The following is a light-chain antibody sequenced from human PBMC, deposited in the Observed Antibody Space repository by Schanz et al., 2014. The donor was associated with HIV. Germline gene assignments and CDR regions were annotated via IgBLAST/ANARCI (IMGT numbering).Light chain of an antibody. CDR3: QQFHTYPYT. CDR2: KAS. V-gene: IGKV1-5*03. J-gene: IGKJ2*01. CDR1: QSLKSR. Sequence: DIQMTQSPSTLSASVGDRVNLTCRASQSLKSRLAWYQQKPGKAPKVLISKASTLESGVPSSFSGSGSGTEFTLTISSLLPDDFATYFCQQFHTYPYTFGQGTKLEIK.